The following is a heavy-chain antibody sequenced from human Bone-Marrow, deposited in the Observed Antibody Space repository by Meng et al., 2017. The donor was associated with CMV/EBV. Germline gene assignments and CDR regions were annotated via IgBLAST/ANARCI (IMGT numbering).Heavy chain of an antibody. CDR3: ARDNYDFWSGYYYYFDY. Sequence: GESLKISCAASGFSFSSYEMNWVRQAPGKGLEWVSYIDNGGDTIYYADSVKGRFTISRDNAKNSLYLQMNSLRAEDTAVYYCARDNYDFWSGYYYYFDYWGQGTLVTVSS. V-gene: IGHV3-48*03. CDR2: IDNGGDTI. D-gene: IGHD3-3*01. CDR1: GFSFSSYE. J-gene: IGHJ4*02.